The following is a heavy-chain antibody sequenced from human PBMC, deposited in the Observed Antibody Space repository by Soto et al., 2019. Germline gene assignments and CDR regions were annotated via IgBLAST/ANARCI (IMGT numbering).Heavy chain of an antibody. CDR3: ARTSIFGVVLNAFDI. V-gene: IGHV4-31*03. Sequence: TLSLTCTVSGGSFSGGGYYWSWIRQHPGKGLEWMGYISYSGSTKYKPSLQSRITISVETSKNQFYLRLTSVTAAATAIYFCARTSIFGVVLNAFDIWGQGTLVTVSS. CDR1: GGSFSGGGYY. CDR2: ISYSGST. J-gene: IGHJ3*02. D-gene: IGHD3-3*01.